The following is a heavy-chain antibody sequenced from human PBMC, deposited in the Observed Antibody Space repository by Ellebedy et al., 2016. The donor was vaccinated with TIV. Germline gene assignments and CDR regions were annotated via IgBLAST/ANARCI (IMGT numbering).Heavy chain of an antibody. CDR2: IRRRANGGTT. V-gene: IGHV3-71*01. J-gene: IGHJ3*02. CDR3: ARDRAPAAFDI. Sequence: GESLKISCAASGFTISDDYMDWVRQAPGKGLEWIGFIRRRANGGTTEYAASVKGRFTISRDNAKNSLYLQMNSLRAEDTAVYYCARDRAPAAFDIWGQGTMVTVSS. CDR1: GFTISDDY. D-gene: IGHD2-2*01.